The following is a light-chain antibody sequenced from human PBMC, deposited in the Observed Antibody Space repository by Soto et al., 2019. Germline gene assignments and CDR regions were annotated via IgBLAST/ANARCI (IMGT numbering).Light chain of an antibody. Sequence: DVQMTQSPSSLSASVGDRVTITCRASQRVNNYLNGYQQKPGGAPKVLISAAAGWQTGVPARFGGSGSGTDFPLTISVLQPEDVANYYCQQSYSTPWTFGQGTKVDIK. CDR1: QRVNNY. CDR2: AAA. CDR3: QQSYSTPWT. V-gene: IGKV1-39*01. J-gene: IGKJ1*01.